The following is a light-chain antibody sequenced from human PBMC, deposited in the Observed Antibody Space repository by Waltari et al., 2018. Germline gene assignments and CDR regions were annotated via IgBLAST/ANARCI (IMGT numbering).Light chain of an antibody. CDR3: CSYAGSSIVV. CDR1: SSDVGSYNL. CDR2: EGS. J-gene: IGLJ2*01. Sequence: QSALTQPASVSGSPGQSITLPCTGTSSDVGSYNLVSWYQQHPGKAPKLMIYEGSKRPSGVSIRFSGSKSGNTASLTISGLQAEDEADYYCCSYAGSSIVVFGGGTKLTVL. V-gene: IGLV2-23*01.